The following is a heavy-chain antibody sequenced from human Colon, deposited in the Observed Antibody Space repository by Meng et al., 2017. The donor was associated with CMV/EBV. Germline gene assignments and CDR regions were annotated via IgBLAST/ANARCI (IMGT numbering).Heavy chain of an antibody. CDR2: INLDSGAT. Sequence: ASVKVSCKASGFTFSDYYMHWLRQAPGQGLEWMAWINLDSGATNYPQRFQGRVTLTRDSSITTAYMDLSRLTADDTAVYYCARDIAILAGTYFDYWGQGSLVTVSS. D-gene: IGHD6-19*01. CDR3: ARDIAILAGTYFDY. J-gene: IGHJ4*02. CDR1: GFTFSDYY. V-gene: IGHV1-2*02.